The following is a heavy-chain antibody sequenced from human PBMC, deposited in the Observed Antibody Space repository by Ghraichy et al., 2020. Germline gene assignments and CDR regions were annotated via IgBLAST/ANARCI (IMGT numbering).Heavy chain of an antibody. CDR1: GYTFTNYD. J-gene: IGHJ4*02. D-gene: IGHD6-13*01. CDR2: VKPNNDIA. Sequence: ASVKVSCKASGYTFTNYDINWMRQATGQGLEWMGYVKPNNDIAGYAQKFQGRVTMTRDTSISTVYMELSSLRSEDTAVYYCARGIDAGVDFWGQGTLVTVSS. V-gene: IGHV1-8*01. CDR3: ARGIDAGVDF.